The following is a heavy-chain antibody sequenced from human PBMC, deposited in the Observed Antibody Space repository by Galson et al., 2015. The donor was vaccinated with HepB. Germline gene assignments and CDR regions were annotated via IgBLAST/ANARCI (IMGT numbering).Heavy chain of an antibody. D-gene: IGHD5/OR15-5a*01. V-gene: IGHV3-23*01. CDR2: ISSSGDNT. CDR3: ARAILPVSTIYVDP. Sequence: SLRLSCAASGFTFSSYAMGWVRQAPGKGLEWVSAISSSGDNTYYADAVKGRFTISRDNPKNTLYLQMNSLRVEDTALYYCARAILPVSTIYVDPWGQGTLVSVSS. J-gene: IGHJ5*02. CDR1: GFTFSSYA.